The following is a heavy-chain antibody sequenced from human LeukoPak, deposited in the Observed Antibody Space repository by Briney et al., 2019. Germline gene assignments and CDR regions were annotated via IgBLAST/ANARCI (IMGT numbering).Heavy chain of an antibody. CDR3: ALCSSTSTWQTGFDP. Sequence: PGGSLRLSCAASGFTFSSYGMSWVRQAPGKGLEWVSAISGSGGSTYYADSVKGRFTISRDNSKNTLYLQMNSLRAEDTAVYYCALCSSTSTWQTGFDPWGQGTLVTVSS. D-gene: IGHD2-2*01. J-gene: IGHJ5*02. CDR1: GFTFSSYG. V-gene: IGHV3-23*01. CDR2: ISGSGGST.